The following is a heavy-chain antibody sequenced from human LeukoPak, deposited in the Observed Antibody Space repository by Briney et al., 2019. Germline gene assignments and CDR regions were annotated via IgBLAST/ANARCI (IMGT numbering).Heavy chain of an antibody. J-gene: IGHJ4*02. CDR1: GFTFTNYG. D-gene: IGHD5-18*01. CDR3: AKLGRGYRYGQAGD. CDR2: ISGSGGST. V-gene: IGHV3-23*01. Sequence: GGSLRLSCAASGFTFTNYGMSWVRQAPGKGLEWVSTISGSGGSTYYADSVKGRFTISRDNSKNTLYLQMNSLRAEDTAVYYCAKLGRGYRYGQAGDWGQGTLVTVSS.